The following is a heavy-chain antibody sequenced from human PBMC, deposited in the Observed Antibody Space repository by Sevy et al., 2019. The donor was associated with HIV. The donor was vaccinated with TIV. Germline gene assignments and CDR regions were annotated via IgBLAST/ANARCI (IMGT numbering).Heavy chain of an antibody. J-gene: IGHJ4*02. D-gene: IGHD1-26*01. CDR2: IYYNGHI. CDR3: AGGNAWGRGYS. Sequence: SETLSLTCTVSGGSITSLYWNWIRQPPGKGLEWIANIYYNGHINYNPSLKSRVTLSLATSKNQFSLRLSSVTAADTAMYYCAGGNAWGRGYSWGQGTLVTVSS. CDR1: GGSITSLY. V-gene: IGHV4-59*08.